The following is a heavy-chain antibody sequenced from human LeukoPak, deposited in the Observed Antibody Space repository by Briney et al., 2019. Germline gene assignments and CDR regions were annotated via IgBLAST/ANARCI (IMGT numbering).Heavy chain of an antibody. D-gene: IGHD3-3*01. CDR1: GFTFTTYA. V-gene: IGHV3-30*04. CDR3: AKAYDFWSGYYVD. Sequence: GRSLRLSCAASGFTFTTYAMHWVRQAPGKGLEWVAVISYDGSNKYYADSVKGRFTISRDNSKNTLYLQMNSLRAEDTAVYYCAKAYDFWSGYYVDWGQGTLVTVSS. CDR2: ISYDGSNK. J-gene: IGHJ4*02.